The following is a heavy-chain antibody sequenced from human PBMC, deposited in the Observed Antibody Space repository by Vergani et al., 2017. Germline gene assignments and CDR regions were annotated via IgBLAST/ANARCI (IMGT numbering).Heavy chain of an antibody. V-gene: IGHV3-49*04. J-gene: IGHJ4*02. CDR1: EFTFSNYA. CDR3: SRGRGYSFGYSDY. Sequence: EVQLLESGGGLVQPGGSLRLTCAASEFTFSNYAMNWVRQAPGKGLEWVAFIRNKAYGGTTEYAASVKGRFTISRDDSKRLAYLQLSGLKTEDTAVYFCSRGRGYSFGYSDYWVQGTLVTVSS. CDR2: IRNKAYGGTT. D-gene: IGHD5-18*01.